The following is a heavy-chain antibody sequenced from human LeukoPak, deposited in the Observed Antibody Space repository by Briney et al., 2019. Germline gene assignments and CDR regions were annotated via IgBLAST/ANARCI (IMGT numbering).Heavy chain of an antibody. CDR1: GGSISSSSYY. D-gene: IGHD3-9*01. CDR3: ARGASRYFDWLGVENWFDP. J-gene: IGHJ5*02. CDR2: IYYSGST. Sequence: TSETLSLTCTVSGGSISSSSYYWGWIRQPPGKGLEWIGSIYYSGSTYYNPSLKSRVTISVDTSKNQFSLKLSSVTAADTAVYYCARGASRYFDWLGVENWFDPWGQGTLVTVSS. V-gene: IGHV4-39*01.